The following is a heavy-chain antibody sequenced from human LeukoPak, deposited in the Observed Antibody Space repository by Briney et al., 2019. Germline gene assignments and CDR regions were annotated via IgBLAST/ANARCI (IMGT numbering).Heavy chain of an antibody. D-gene: IGHD6-19*01. CDR2: INPNSGGT. J-gene: IGHJ4*02. CDR1: GYTFTAYY. CDR3: ARAAVARFFDY. Sequence: GASVKVSCKASGYTFTAYYIHWVRQAPGQGLEWMGWINPNSGGTNYAQKFQGRVTMTRDTSISTAYMELSRLRSDDTAVYYCARAAVARFFDYWGQGTLVTVSS. V-gene: IGHV1-2*02.